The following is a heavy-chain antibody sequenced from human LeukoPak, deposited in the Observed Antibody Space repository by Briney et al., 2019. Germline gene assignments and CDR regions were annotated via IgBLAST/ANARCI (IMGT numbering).Heavy chain of an antibody. Sequence: GGSLRPSCAASGFTFSSYAMSWVRQAPGKGLEWVSAISGSGGSTYYADSVKGRSTISRDNSKNTLYLQMNSLRAEDTAVYYCAKDLYGAYYDFWSGYSPVDYWGQGTLVTVSS. D-gene: IGHD3-3*01. CDR1: GFTFSSYA. V-gene: IGHV3-23*01. CDR2: ISGSGGST. J-gene: IGHJ4*02. CDR3: AKDLYGAYYDFWSGYSPVDY.